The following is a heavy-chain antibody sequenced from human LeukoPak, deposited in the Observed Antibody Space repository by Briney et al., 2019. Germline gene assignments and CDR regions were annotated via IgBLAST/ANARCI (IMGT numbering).Heavy chain of an antibody. Sequence: ASLKVSCKASGYTFTGYYMRWVRQAPGQGLEWMGWIKPNSGGTNDAQKFQGSVTPTRDTSISTAYIEMSRVRSEDTAVYFSARDGGIVLIGNWCDPWGQGTLVTVSS. J-gene: IGHJ5*02. V-gene: IGHV1-2*02. CDR3: ARDGGIVLIGNWCDP. CDR2: IKPNSGGT. D-gene: IGHD2-8*01. CDR1: GYTFTGYY.